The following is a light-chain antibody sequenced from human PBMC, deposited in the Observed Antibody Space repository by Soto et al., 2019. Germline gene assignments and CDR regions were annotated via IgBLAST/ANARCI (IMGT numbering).Light chain of an antibody. J-gene: IGLJ2*01. CDR2: SNN. CDR1: SSNIGSNT. CDR3: AAWDDSLNGVV. Sequence: QSVLTQPPSASGTPGQRVTISCSGSSSNIGSNTVNWYQQRPGTAHKLLIYSNNQRPSGVHDRFSGSKSGTSASLAISGLQCEDEADYYCAAWDDSLNGVVFGGGTKRTVL. V-gene: IGLV1-44*01.